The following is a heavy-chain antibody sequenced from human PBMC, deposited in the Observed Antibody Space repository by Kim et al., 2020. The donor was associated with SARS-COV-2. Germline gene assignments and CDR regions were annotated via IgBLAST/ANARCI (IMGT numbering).Heavy chain of an antibody. V-gene: IGHV3-64D*09. D-gene: IGHD1-26*01. CDR3: EKGGRRPRNYFDY. J-gene: IGHJ4*02. Sequence: YADSCKGTFTIYRDNSKNTLYLKRSSLGAEDTDVYSCEKGGRRPRNYFDYWGQGTLVTVSS.